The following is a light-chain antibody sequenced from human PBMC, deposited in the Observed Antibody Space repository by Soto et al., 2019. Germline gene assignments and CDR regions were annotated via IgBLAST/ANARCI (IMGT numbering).Light chain of an antibody. Sequence: EIVLTQSPATLSVSPGERAALSCRSSQSVSSNLAWYQQKPGQAPRLLIYGASTRATGIPARFSGSGSATELTLTISSLQSQDFAVYYCQQYNNWPPKTFGQGTKVDIK. J-gene: IGKJ1*01. V-gene: IGKV3-15*01. CDR2: GAS. CDR1: QSVSSN. CDR3: QQYNNWPPKT.